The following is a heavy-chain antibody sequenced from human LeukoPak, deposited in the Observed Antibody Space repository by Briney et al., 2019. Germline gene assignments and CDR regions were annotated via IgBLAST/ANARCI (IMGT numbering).Heavy chain of an antibody. CDR2: IHSGGST. CDR1: RLTVSSNY. Sequence: PGGSLRLSCAASRLTVSSNYMSWVRQAPGKGLEWVSIIHSGGSTYYADSVKGRFTISRDDSKNTLYLQMNSLRAEDTDVYYCTRAYSATIPGVDPWGQGTLVTVSS. D-gene: IGHD1-26*01. J-gene: IGHJ5*02. CDR3: TRAYSATIPGVDP. V-gene: IGHV3-53*01.